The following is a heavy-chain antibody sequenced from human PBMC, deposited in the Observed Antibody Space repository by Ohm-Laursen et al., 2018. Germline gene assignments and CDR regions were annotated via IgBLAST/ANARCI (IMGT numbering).Heavy chain of an antibody. CDR1: GFTFSSHG. D-gene: IGHD2-15*01. V-gene: IGHV3-23*01. Sequence: SLRLSCAASGFTFSSHGINWVRQAPGKGLEWVSGLSGSGHDTYYTDSVKGRFTIPRDNSKNTLYLQMNGLRAEDTAVYYCAKTRYFSRGSCDFDYWGQGTLVTVSS. CDR2: LSGSGHDT. J-gene: IGHJ4*02. CDR3: AKTRYFSRGSCDFDY.